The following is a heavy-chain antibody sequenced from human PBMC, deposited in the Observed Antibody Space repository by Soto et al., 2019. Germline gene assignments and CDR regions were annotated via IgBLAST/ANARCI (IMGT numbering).Heavy chain of an antibody. J-gene: IGHJ6*02. Sequence: SVKVSCKASGGTFSSYAISWVRQAPGQGLEWMGGIIPIFGTANYAQKFQGRVTITADESTRTAYMELSSLRSEDTAVYYCARGGSSPPQDIVVVVAATYYYYYYGMDVWGQGTTVTVSS. D-gene: IGHD2-15*01. V-gene: IGHV1-69*13. CDR1: GGTFSSYA. CDR3: ARGGSSPPQDIVVVVAATYYYYYYGMDV. CDR2: IIPIFGTA.